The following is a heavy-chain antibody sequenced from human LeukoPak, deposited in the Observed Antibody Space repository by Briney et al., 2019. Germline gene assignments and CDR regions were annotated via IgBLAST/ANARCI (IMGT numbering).Heavy chain of an antibody. D-gene: IGHD1-26*01. J-gene: IGHJ4*02. CDR2: IYYSGIT. CDR3: ARGDGDLLD. CDR1: GGSVSSGSYY. V-gene: IGHV4-61*01. Sequence: KPSETLSLTCTVSGGSVSSGSYYWSWIRQPPGKGLEWIGYIYYSGITNNNPSLKSRVTISVDTSKNQFSLKVISVTAADTAVYYCARGDGDLLDWGQGTLVTVSS.